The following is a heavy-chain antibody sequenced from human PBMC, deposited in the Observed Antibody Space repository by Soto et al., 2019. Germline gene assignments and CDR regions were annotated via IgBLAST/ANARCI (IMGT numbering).Heavy chain of an antibody. CDR2: IYYSGST. V-gene: IGHV4-59*08. Sequence: QVQLQESGPGLVKPSETLSLTCTVSGGSISSYYWSWIRQPPGKGLEWIGYIYYSGSTNYNTSLKSRVTISVDTSKNQFSLKLSSVTAADTAVYYCARVTAMALVDYWGQGTLVTVSS. CDR1: GGSISSYY. D-gene: IGHD5-18*01. J-gene: IGHJ4*02. CDR3: ARVTAMALVDY.